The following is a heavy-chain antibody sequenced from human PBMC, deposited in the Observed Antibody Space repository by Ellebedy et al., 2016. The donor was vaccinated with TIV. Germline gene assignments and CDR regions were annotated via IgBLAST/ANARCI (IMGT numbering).Heavy chain of an antibody. V-gene: IGHV4-30-4*01. J-gene: IGHJ4*02. Sequence: LRLSCTVSTDSLDNGDFYWNWVRQPPGRGLEWIGDLYYGGTTDYNPSLKSRVSITRATSKHQFSLRLTSVTAAATAVHYCVRGRGWNDASLLDIWGQGIPVTVSS. CDR1: TDSLDNGDFY. CDR2: LYYGGTT. D-gene: IGHD1-1*01. CDR3: VRGRGWNDASLLDI.